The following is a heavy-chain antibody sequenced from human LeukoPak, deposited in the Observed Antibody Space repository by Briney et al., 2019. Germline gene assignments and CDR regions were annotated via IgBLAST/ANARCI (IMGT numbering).Heavy chain of an antibody. V-gene: IGHV1-2*02. CDR1: GYTFTDYY. D-gene: IGHD1-26*01. CDR2: INAKNGGT. CDR3: ASVTSGTYHY. J-gene: IGHJ4*02. Sequence: ASVPVSFTASGYTFTDYYLHWVRQAPGQGLEWMGWINAKNGGTEYAQKFQGRVTLTRDTSISTAYMVLTSLRYDDTAVYYCASVTSGTYHYWGQGTLVTISS.